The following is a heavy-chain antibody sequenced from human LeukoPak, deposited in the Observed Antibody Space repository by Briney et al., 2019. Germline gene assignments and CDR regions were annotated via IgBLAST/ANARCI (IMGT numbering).Heavy chain of an antibody. Sequence: PGRSLRLSCAASGFTFSSYAMHWVRQAPGKGLEWVAVISYDGSNKYYADSMKGRFTISRDNSKNTLYLQMNSLRAEDTAVYYCAREDFDYWGQGTLVTVSS. CDR1: GFTFSSYA. CDR3: AREDFDY. V-gene: IGHV3-30-3*01. J-gene: IGHJ4*02. CDR2: ISYDGSNK.